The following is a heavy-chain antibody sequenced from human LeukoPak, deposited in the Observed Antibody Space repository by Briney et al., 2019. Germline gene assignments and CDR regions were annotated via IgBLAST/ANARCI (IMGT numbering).Heavy chain of an antibody. CDR1: GFTFSTYA. CDR3: ATRPDCSTTNCFRFEY. CDR2: INGDGGST. D-gene: IGHD2-2*01. Sequence: GGSLRLSCAASGFTFSTYAMSWVRQAPGQGLEWVSSINGDGGSTYYAESVKGRFTVSRDNSKNTLYLQMGSLRAEDTAVYYCATRPDCSTTNCFRFEYWGQGTLVTVSS. J-gene: IGHJ4*02. V-gene: IGHV3-23*01.